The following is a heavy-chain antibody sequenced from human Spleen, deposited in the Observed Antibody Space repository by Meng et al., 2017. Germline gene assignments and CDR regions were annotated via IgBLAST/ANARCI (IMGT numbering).Heavy chain of an antibody. CDR2: INHSGST. D-gene: IGHD4-11*01. CDR3: ARGPTTMAHDFDY. Sequence: GSLRLSCVVSGGSFSGYYWSWIRQPPGKGLEWIGEINHSGSTNYNPSLESRATISVDTTQNNLSLKLRSVTAADAAVYYCARGPTTMAHDFDYWGQGTLVTVSS. V-gene: IGHV4-34*01. J-gene: IGHJ4*02. CDR1: GGSFSGYY.